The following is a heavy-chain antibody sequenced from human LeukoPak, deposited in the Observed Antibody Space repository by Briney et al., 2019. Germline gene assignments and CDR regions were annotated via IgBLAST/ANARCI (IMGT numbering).Heavy chain of an antibody. Sequence: GRSLRLSCAASGFRFNTYWMSWVRQAPGKGLEWVAHIKKDGNEKYYADSVKGRFTISRDNGKNSLDLQMNSLRADDTAVYYCARDTLGEGEDANYAVYYFDYWGQGTVVTVSS. CDR3: ARDTLGEGEDANYAVYYFDY. CDR1: GFRFNTYW. D-gene: IGHD4/OR15-4a*01. J-gene: IGHJ4*02. CDR2: IKKDGNEK. V-gene: IGHV3-7*01.